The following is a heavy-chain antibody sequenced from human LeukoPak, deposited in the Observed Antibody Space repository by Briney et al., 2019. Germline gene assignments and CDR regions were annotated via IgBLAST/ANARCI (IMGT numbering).Heavy chain of an antibody. CDR2: ISTSGNTI. CDR3: ARDLTVAGPMDV. Sequence: PGGSLRLSCEASGFTFRGFDMNWVRQAPGKGLEWVSYISTSGNTIYYADSVKGRFTISRDNARNSLDLQMRGLRAEDTAVYYCARDLTVAGPMDVWGQGIVVTVSS. D-gene: IGHD6-19*01. V-gene: IGHV3-48*03. J-gene: IGHJ4*02. CDR1: GFTFRGFD.